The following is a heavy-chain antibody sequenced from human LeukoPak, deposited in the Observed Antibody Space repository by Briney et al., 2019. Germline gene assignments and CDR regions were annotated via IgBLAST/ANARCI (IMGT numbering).Heavy chain of an antibody. D-gene: IGHD3-10*01. CDR2: IIPIFGTA. CDR1: GGTFSSYA. V-gene: IGHV1-69*13. CDR3: AREKSASTMVRGVAFDY. J-gene: IGHJ4*02. Sequence: SVKVSCKASGGTFSSYAISWVRQAPGQGLEWMGGIIPIFGTANYAQKFQGRVTITADESTSTAYMELSSLRSEDTAVYYCAREKSASTMVRGVAFDYWGQGTLVSVSS.